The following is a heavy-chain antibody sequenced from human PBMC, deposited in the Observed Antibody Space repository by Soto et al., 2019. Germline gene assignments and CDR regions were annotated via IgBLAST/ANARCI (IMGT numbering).Heavy chain of an antibody. CDR1: GFTFKNYD. V-gene: IGHV3-23*01. D-gene: IGHD3-10*01. Sequence: EVQLLESGGGLVQRGGSLRLSCVASGFTFKNYDMRWVRQAPGKGLEWVSGISGSGGVTYYADSVKGRFTISRDNSKNTLYLQMNSLRANDTAVYYCAKNRPFMSYYESAGHYNNWGQGTLVTVSS. CDR3: AKNRPFMSYYESAGHYNN. CDR2: ISGSGGVT. J-gene: IGHJ4*02.